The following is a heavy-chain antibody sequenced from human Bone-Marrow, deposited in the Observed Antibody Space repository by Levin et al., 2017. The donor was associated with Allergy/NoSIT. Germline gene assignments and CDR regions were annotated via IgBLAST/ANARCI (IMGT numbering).Heavy chain of an antibody. CDR1: GFTFSDYH. CDR3: ARARYYSDTTTYYFPGHY. D-gene: IGHD3-22*01. J-gene: IGHJ4*02. CDR2: ISSRDSTM. Sequence: PGGSLRLSCAASGFTFSDYHMNWIRQAPGKGLEWVSYISSRDSTMAYADSVKGRFTISRDNAKSSLYLQMNSLRAEDTAVYYCARARYYSDTTTYYFPGHYWGLGTLVTVSS. V-gene: IGHV3-11*01.